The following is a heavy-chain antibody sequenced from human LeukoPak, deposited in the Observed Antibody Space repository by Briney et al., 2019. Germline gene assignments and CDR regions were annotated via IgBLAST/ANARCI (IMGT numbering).Heavy chain of an antibody. CDR3: ARDLYPGY. V-gene: IGHV3-48*01. CDR2: VSSSSSTI. J-gene: IGHJ4*02. D-gene: IGHD3-16*01. CDR1: GFTFSIYS. Sequence: QTGGSLRLSCAASGFTFSIYSMNWVRQAPGKGLEGVSYVSSSSSTIHYVDSVKGRFTISRDDAKNSLYLQMNNLRAEDTAVYYCARDLYPGYWGQGTLVTVSS.